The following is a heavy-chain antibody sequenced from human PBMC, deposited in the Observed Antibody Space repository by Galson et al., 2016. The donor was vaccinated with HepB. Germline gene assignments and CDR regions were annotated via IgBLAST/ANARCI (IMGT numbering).Heavy chain of an antibody. V-gene: IGHV3-30-3*01. Sequence: SLRLSCAGSGYNFHEXXMHXXRQAXXKGLXXMSXXWFDGSDKYYADSVRGRFTTSRDNSRNTLYLEMTNLRTEDTAVYYCVKERRGYYGQHWGQGTLVTVSS. CDR3: VKERRGYYGQH. D-gene: IGHD3-10*01. CDR2: XWFDGSDK. CDR1: GYNFHEXX. J-gene: IGHJ4*02.